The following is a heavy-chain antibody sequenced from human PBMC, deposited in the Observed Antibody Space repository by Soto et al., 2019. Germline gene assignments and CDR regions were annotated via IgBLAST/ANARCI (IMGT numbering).Heavy chain of an antibody. V-gene: IGHV6-1*01. CDR3: ARDIAVATIGNWFDP. CDR1: GDSVSSNSAA. Sequence: PSQALSLTCAISGDSVSSNSAAWNWIRQSPSRGLEWLGRTYYRSKWYNDYAVSVKSRITINPDTSKNQFSLQLNSVTPEDTAVYYCARDIAVATIGNWFDPWAQGTLVTGSS. CDR2: TYYRSKWYN. J-gene: IGHJ5*02. D-gene: IGHD6-19*01.